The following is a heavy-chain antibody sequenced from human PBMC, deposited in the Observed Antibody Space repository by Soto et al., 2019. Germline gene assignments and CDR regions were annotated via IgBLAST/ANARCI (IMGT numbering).Heavy chain of an antibody. CDR3: AKSEGIAAAGEFDP. CDR1: GFTFSSYG. CDR2: ISYDGSNK. J-gene: IGHJ5*02. Sequence: GGSLRLSCAASGFTFSSYGMHWVRQAPGKGLEWVAVISYDGSNKYYADSVKGRFTISRDNSKNTLYLQMNSRRAEDTAVYYCAKSEGIAAAGEFDPWGQGTLVTVSS. V-gene: IGHV3-30*18. D-gene: IGHD6-13*01.